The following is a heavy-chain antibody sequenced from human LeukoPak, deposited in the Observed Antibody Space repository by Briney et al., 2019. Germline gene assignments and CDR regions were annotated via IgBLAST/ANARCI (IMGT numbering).Heavy chain of an antibody. CDR2: ISSSNSTI. V-gene: IGHV3-48*01. D-gene: IGHD2-2*01. CDR1: GFTFSSYS. CDR3: ARGLPIVVVPAAGDY. J-gene: IGHJ4*02. Sequence: TGGSLRLSCAASGFTFSSYSMNWVRQAPGKGLEWVSYISSSNSTIYYADSVKGRFTISRDNAKNSLYLQMNSLRAEDTAVYYCARGLPIVVVPAAGDYWGQGTLVTVSS.